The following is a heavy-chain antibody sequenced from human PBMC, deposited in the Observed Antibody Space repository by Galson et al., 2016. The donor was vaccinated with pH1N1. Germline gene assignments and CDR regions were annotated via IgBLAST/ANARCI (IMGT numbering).Heavy chain of an antibody. CDR3: ARSSTGYSDY. J-gene: IGHJ4*02. V-gene: IGHV4-59*01. Sequence: ETLSLTCTVSGGSISSYYWSRIRQPPGKGLEWIGYIYYSGSTNYNPSLRSRVTISVDTSKNQFSLKLSSVTAADTAVYHCARSSTGYSDYWGQGTLVTVSS. CDR1: GGSISSYY. CDR2: IYYSGST. D-gene: IGHD2-2*01.